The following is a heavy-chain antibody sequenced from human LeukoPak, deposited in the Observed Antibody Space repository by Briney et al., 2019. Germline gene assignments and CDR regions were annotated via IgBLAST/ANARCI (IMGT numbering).Heavy chain of an antibody. D-gene: IGHD3-10*01. CDR1: GFTFSSYG. CDR3: AKGYMVRGVIPSVDY. J-gene: IGHJ4*02. CDR2: ISGSGGRT. Sequence: GGSLRLSCAASGFTFSSYGMSWVRQSPGKGLEWVSVISGSGGRTYYADSVKGRFTISRDNSKNTLYLQMNSLRAEDTAVYYCAKGYMVRGVIPSVDYWGQGTLVTVSS. V-gene: IGHV3-23*01.